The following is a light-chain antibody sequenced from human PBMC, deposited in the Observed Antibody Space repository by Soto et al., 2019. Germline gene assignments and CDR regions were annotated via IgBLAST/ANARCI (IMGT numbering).Light chain of an antibody. CDR3: LQDYNYPLT. CDR2: AAS. CDR1: QGIRND. Sequence: AIQMTQSPSSLSASVGDRVTITCRASQGIRNDLGWYQQKPGKAPKLLIYAASSLQSGVPSRFSGSGSGTDVTLTISSLQPADFATYYCLQDYNYPLTFGGGTKVDIK. V-gene: IGKV1-6*01. J-gene: IGKJ4*01.